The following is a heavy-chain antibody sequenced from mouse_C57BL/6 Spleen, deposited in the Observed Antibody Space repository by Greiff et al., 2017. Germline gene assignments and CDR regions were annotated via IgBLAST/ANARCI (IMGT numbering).Heavy chain of an antibody. CDR1: GYTFTDYY. J-gene: IGHJ4*01. D-gene: IGHD2-5*01. CDR3: ASYYSNYYAMDY. Sequence: EVQLQQSGPVLVKPGASVKMSCKASGYTFTDYYMNWVKQSHGKSLEWIGVINPYNGGTSYNQKFKGKATLTVDKSSSTAYMELNSLTSEDSAVYYCASYYSNYYAMDYWGQGTSVTVSS. V-gene: IGHV1-19*01. CDR2: INPYNGGT.